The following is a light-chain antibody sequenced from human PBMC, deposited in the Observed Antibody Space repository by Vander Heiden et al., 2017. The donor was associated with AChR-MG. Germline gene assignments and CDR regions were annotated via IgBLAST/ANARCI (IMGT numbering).Light chain of an antibody. CDR1: QDISNY. CDR2: DAS. CDR3: QQYYYLPWLT. V-gene: IGKV1-33*01. J-gene: IGKJ4*01. Sequence: DIQMTQSPSSLSASVGDRVTITCQASQDISNYLNWYQQKPGKAPKLLIYDASNLETGVPSRFSGSGYGTDFTFTISSRQPEDIAPYYCQQYYYLPWLTFGGGTKVEIK.